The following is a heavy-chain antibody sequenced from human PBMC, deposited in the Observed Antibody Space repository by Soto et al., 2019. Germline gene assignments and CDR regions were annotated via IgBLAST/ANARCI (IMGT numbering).Heavy chain of an antibody. D-gene: IGHD2-2*01. CDR3: ARDSIVVPAADWFDP. CDR2: INAGNGNT. J-gene: IGHJ5*02. V-gene: IGHV1-3*01. CDR1: GYTFTSYA. Sequence: ASVKVSCKASGYTFTSYAIHWVRQAPGQRLEWMGWINAGNGNTKYSQKFQGRVTITRDTSASTAYMELSSLRSEDTAVYYCARDSIVVPAADWFDPWGQGTLVTVSS.